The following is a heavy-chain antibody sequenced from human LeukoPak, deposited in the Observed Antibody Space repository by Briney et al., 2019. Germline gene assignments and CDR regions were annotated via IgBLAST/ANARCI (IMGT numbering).Heavy chain of an antibody. CDR1: GFTFSDYY. CDR2: ISSSGSII. V-gene: IGHV3-11*01. D-gene: IGHD6-19*01. CDR3: AKGYSSGWAPFDY. Sequence: GGSLRLSCAASGFTFSDYYMSWIRQAPGKGLEWVSYISSSGSIIYYADSVKGRFTISRDNAKNSMYLQMNSLRAEDTAVYYCAKGYSSGWAPFDYWGQGTLVTVSS. J-gene: IGHJ4*02.